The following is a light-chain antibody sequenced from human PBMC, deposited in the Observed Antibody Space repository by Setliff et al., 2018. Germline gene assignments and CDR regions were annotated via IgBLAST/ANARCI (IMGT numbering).Light chain of an antibody. V-gene: IGLV1-47*01. CDR2: RNN. CDR1: RPNIADNY. J-gene: IGLJ1*01. Sequence: QSAPTQPPSASGAPGQRVIISCSGSRPNIADNYVYWYQQLPGTAPKLLVNRNNQRPSGVPDRFSGSKSGTSASLAINGLRSEDEADYYCAAWDNSLSGYVFGTGTKVTVL. CDR3: AAWDNSLSGYV.